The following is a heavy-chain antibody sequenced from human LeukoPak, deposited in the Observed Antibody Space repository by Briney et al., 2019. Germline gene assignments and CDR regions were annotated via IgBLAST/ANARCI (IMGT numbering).Heavy chain of an antibody. CDR1: GGSISSSNW. Sequence: PSETLSLTCAVSGGSISSSNWWSWVRQPPGKGLGWIGEIYHSGSTNYNPSLKSRVTISVDKSKNQLSLKLSSVTAADTAVYSGGRVLAVAGTGGGRWFDPGAREPWSPSPQ. J-gene: IGHJ5*02. V-gene: IGHV4-4*02. CDR2: IYHSGST. CDR3: GRVLAVAGTGGGRWFDP. D-gene: IGHD6-19*01.